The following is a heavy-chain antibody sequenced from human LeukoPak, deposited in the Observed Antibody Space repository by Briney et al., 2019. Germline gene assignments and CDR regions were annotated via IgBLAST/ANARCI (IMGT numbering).Heavy chain of an antibody. D-gene: IGHD3-10*01. CDR3: ARRRGSFDY. V-gene: IGHV3-23*01. J-gene: IGHJ4*02. Sequence: GGSLRLSCAASGFTFSSYAMTWVRQVPGKGLEWVSSIYAGGGSTFYADSVKGRLTISRDDSKNTLYLQMNSLRAEDTAVYYCARRRGSFDYWGQGTLVTVSS. CDR2: IYAGGGST. CDR1: GFTFSSYA.